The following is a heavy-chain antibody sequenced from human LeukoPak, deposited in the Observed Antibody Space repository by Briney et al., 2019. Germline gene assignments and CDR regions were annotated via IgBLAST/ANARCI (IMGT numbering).Heavy chain of an antibody. Sequence: GGSLRLSCAASGFTFSSYGMHWVRQAPGEGLEWVAFIRYDGSNKYYADSVKGRFTISRDNSKNTLYLQMNSLRAEDTAVYYCAKRRPGVTQSVPLDYWGQGTLVTVSS. CDR3: AKRRPGVTQSVPLDY. CDR2: IRYDGSNK. J-gene: IGHJ4*02. D-gene: IGHD4-11*01. V-gene: IGHV3-30*02. CDR1: GFTFSSYG.